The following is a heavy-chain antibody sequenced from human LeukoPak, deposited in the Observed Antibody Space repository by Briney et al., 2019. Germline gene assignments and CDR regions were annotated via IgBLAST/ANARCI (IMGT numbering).Heavy chain of an antibody. CDR2: ISSNGVHT. V-gene: IGHV3-64*02. CDR1: GFTFSSYA. CDR3: ARRHNYYYYMDV. Sequence: PGGSLRLSCAASGFTFSSYAMHWVRQAPGKAPEYVSAISSNGVHTYYADSVRGRFTISRDNSKNTLYLQMGSLRSEDMAVYYCARRHNYYYYMDVWGKGTTVTVSS. J-gene: IGHJ6*03.